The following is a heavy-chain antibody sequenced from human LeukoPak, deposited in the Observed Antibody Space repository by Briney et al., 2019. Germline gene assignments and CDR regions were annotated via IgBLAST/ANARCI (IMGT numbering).Heavy chain of an antibody. V-gene: IGHV3-23*01. Sequence: QPGESLRLSCAASGFTLSGSAISWVRQAPGKGLKWVSAIGSDDTPYYADSVKGRFTISRDNSKNTAYLQMNSLRAEDTAVYYCAKESLRSPNSFDYWGLGTLVTVSS. CDR1: GFTLSGSA. CDR3: AKESLRSPNSFDY. D-gene: IGHD2-21*02. J-gene: IGHJ4*02. CDR2: IGSDDTP.